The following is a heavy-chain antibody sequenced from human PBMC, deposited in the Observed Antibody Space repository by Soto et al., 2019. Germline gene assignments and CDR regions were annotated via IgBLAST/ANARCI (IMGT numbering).Heavy chain of an antibody. J-gene: IGHJ6*02. Sequence: SETLSLTCAVSGYSISSTSWWSWIRQPPGKGLEWIGEINHSGSTNYNPSLKSRVTISVDTSKNQFSLKLSSVTAADTAVYYCARGLVRQLLYYGMDVWGQGTTVTVSS. V-gene: IGHV4-4*02. CDR3: ARGLVRQLLYYGMDV. CDR2: INHSGST. D-gene: IGHD2-2*01. CDR1: GYSISSTSW.